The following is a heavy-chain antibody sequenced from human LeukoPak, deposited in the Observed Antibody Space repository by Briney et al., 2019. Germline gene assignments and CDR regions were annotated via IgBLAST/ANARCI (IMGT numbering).Heavy chain of an antibody. Sequence: PGGSLRLSCAASGFTFSSYAMSWVRQAPGKGLEWVSAISGSGGSTYYADPVKGRFTISRDNSKNTLYLQMNSLRAEDTAVYYCARDLLSYYYGSGLDYWGQGTLVTVSS. CDR1: GFTFSSYA. V-gene: IGHV3-23*01. CDR3: ARDLLSYYYGSGLDY. J-gene: IGHJ4*02. CDR2: ISGSGGST. D-gene: IGHD3-10*01.